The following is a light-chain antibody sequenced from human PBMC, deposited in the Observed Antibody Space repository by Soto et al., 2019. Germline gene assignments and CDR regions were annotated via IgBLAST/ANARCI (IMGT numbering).Light chain of an antibody. Sequence: EMVMTQSPATLSVSPGERVTLSCRASESVHRNLAWYQQIPGQGPSLLIYYASTRATGVPDRFTGSGSGTEFTLTISSLQSEDAGLYQCQNYSNSPPTFGPGTKVEIK. CDR2: YAS. CDR3: QNYSNSPPT. CDR1: ESVHRN. J-gene: IGKJ3*01. V-gene: IGKV3-15*01.